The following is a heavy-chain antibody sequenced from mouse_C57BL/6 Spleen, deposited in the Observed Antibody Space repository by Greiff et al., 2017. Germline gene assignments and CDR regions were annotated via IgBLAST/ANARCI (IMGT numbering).Heavy chain of an antibody. D-gene: IGHD2-4*01. V-gene: IGHV5-12*01. Sequence: EVQLVESGGGLVQPGGSLKLSCAASGFTFSDYYMYWVRQTPEKRLEWVAYISNGGGSTYYPDTVKGRFTISRDNAKNTLYLQMSRLKSEDTAMYYCARVYDYEGYFDVWGTGTTVTVAS. J-gene: IGHJ1*03. CDR1: GFTFSDYY. CDR2: ISNGGGST. CDR3: ARVYDYEGYFDV.